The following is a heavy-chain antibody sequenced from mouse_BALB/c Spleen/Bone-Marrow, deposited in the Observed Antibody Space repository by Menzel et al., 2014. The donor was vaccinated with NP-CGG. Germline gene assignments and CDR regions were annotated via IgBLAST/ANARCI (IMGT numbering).Heavy chain of an antibody. CDR1: GYTFTKYY. Sequence: QVQLQQPGAELVKPGASVKLPCKASGYTFTKYYMYWVKQRPGQGLEWIGGINPYNGGTHFNEKFKSKATLTVDKSSSTAYMQLNSLTSEDSAVYYCSLLGDYWGQGTTLTVSS. V-gene: IGHV1-53*01. CDR2: INPYNGGT. CDR3: SLLGDY. J-gene: IGHJ2*01. D-gene: IGHD1-1*01.